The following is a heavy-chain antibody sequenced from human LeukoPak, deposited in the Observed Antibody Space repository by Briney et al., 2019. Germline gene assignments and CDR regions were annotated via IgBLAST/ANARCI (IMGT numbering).Heavy chain of an antibody. V-gene: IGHV3-53*04. D-gene: IGHD5-18*01. CDR3: ARERGYSYDTASYYYYGTDV. J-gene: IGHJ6*02. Sequence: GGSLRLSCAASGFTVSSNYMSWVRQAPGKGLEWVSVIYSGGSTYYADSVKGRFTISRHNSKNTLYLQMNSLRAEDTAVYYCARERGYSYDTASYYYYGTDVWGQGTTVTVSS. CDR1: GFTVSSNY. CDR2: IYSGGST.